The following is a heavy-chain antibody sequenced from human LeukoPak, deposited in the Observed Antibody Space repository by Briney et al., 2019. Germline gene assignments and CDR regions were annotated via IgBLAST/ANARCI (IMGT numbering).Heavy chain of an antibody. Sequence: SETLSLTCAVYGGSFSGYYRSWIRQPPGKGLGWIGEINHSGSTNYNPSLKSRVTISVDTSKNQFSLKLSSVTAADTAVYYCARAHYYYDSSLANFDYWGQGTLVTVSS. J-gene: IGHJ4*02. V-gene: IGHV4-34*01. CDR1: GGSFSGYY. CDR3: ARAHYYYDSSLANFDY. CDR2: INHSGST. D-gene: IGHD3-22*01.